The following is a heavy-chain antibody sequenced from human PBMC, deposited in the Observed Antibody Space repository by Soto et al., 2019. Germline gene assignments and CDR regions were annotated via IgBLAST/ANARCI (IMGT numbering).Heavy chain of an antibody. CDR2: ISAYNGNT. J-gene: IGHJ4*02. Sequence: WASVKVSCKASGYTFTSYSISWVRQAPGQGLEWMGWISAYNGNTNYAQKLQGRVTMTTDTSTSTAYMELRSLRSDDTAVYYCARGDYDFWSGYPYYFDYWGQGTLVTVSS. CDR3: ARGDYDFWSGYPYYFDY. D-gene: IGHD3-3*01. CDR1: GYTFTSYS. V-gene: IGHV1-18*01.